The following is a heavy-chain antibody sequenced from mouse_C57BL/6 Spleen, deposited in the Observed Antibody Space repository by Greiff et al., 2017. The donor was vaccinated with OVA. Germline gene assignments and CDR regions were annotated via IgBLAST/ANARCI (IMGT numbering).Heavy chain of an antibody. V-gene: IGHV1-81*01. D-gene: IGHD2-5*01. CDR3: AREWGTYYSKDY. CDR1: GYTFTSYG. Sequence: VQLQQSGAELARPGASVKLSCKASGYTFTSYGISWVKQRTGQGLEWIGEIYPRSGNTYYNEKFKGKATLTADKSSSTAYMELRSLTSEDSAVYFCAREWGTYYSKDYWGQGTTLTVAS. CDR2: IYPRSGNT. J-gene: IGHJ2*01.